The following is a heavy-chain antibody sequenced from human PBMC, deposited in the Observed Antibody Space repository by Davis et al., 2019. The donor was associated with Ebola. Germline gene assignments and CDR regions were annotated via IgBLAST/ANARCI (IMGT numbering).Heavy chain of an antibody. D-gene: IGHD3-10*01. Sequence: SEPLSPTCTVPGGSFSSGSNYGSWIRQPPGKGLEWIGYIFYSGITNYNPSLNSRVTLSVDTSTNQFSLKLSSVTAADTAVYHCARDGYYGSGSYFDYWGQGTLVTVSS. CDR3: ARDGYYGSGSYFDY. V-gene: IGHV4-61*01. CDR2: IFYSGIT. J-gene: IGHJ4*02. CDR1: GGSFSSGSNY.